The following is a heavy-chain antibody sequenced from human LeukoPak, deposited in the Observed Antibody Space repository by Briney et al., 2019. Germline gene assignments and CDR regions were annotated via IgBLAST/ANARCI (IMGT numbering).Heavy chain of an antibody. V-gene: IGHV4-59*08. D-gene: IGHD5-24*01. CDR2: IYYGGST. J-gene: IGHJ3*02. Sequence: PSETLSLTCTVSGASISSYYWSWIRQPPGKGLEWIGYIYYGGSTNYNPSLKSRVTISVDTSKNQFSLKLSSVTAADTAVYYCARGSGRWLQTDDAFDIWGQGTMVTVSS. CDR1: GASISSYY. CDR3: ARGSGRWLQTDDAFDI.